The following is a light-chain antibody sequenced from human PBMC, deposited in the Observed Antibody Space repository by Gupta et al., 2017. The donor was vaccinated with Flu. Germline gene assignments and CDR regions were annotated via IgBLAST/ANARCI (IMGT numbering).Light chain of an antibody. J-gene: IGKJ4*01. CDR2: SIS. CDR1: QSVGRY. Sequence: GARVTITCRASQSVGRYFHLYQQKPGRPPKLLIYSISNLQSGVPSRFSGSGSGTDFTLTISSLQPEDFGIYYCQQTFRPPVTFGGGTKVEIK. CDR3: QQTFRPPVT. V-gene: IGKV1-39*01.